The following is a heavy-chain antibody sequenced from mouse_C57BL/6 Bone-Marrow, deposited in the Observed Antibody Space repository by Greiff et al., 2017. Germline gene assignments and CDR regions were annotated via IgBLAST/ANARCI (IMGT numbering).Heavy chain of an antibody. V-gene: IGHV3-6*01. Sequence: ESGPGLVKPSQSLSLTCSVTGYSITSGYYWNWIRQFPGNKLEWMGYISYDGSNNYNPSLKNRISITRDTSKNQFFLKLNSVTTEDTATYYCARVRGVYYYGSSYYFDYWGQGTTLTVSS. CDR2: ISYDGSN. D-gene: IGHD1-1*01. CDR1: GYSITSGYY. J-gene: IGHJ2*01. CDR3: ARVRGVYYYGSSYYFDY.